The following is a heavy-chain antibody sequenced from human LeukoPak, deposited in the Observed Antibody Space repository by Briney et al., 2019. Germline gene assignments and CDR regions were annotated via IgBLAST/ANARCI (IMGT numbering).Heavy chain of an antibody. CDR2: IYYSGST. CDR3: ARAAAGSPDFDY. CDR1: GGSISSDY. J-gene: IGHJ4*02. V-gene: IGHV4-59*12. Sequence: SETLSVTCTVSGGSISSDYSSWIRQPPGKGRGWSGYIYYSGSTNYKPSLKSRVTISVDKSKNQFSLTLSSVTAADTAVYYCARAAAGSPDFDYWGQGTLVTVSS. D-gene: IGHD6-13*01.